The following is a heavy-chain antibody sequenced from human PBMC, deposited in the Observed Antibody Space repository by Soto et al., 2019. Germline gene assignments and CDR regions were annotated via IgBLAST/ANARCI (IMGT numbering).Heavy chain of an antibody. CDR2: IIPIFGTA. J-gene: IGHJ4*02. D-gene: IGHD6-13*01. V-gene: IGHV1-69*13. CDR3: ARVQVPLYSSRLKYYFDY. CDR1: GGTFSSYA. Sequence: ASVKVSCKASGGTFSSYAISWVRQAPGQGLEWMGGIIPIFGTANYAQKFQGRVTITADESTSTAYMELSSLRSEDTAVYYCARVQVPLYSSRLKYYFDYWGQGTLVTVSS.